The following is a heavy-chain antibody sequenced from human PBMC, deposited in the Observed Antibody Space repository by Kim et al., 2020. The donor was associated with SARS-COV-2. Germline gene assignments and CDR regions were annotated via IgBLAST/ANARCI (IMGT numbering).Heavy chain of an antibody. D-gene: IGHD1-20*01. V-gene: IGHV3-21*01. CDR3: ARVGITGTLDY. Sequence: GGSLRLSCAASGFTFSTYSMNWVRQAPGKGLEWVSSISSSSSYIYYADSVKGRFTISRDNAKNSLYLQMNSLRAEDTAVYYCARVGITGTLDYWGQGTLVTVSS. J-gene: IGHJ4*02. CDR2: ISSSSSYI. CDR1: GFTFSTYS.